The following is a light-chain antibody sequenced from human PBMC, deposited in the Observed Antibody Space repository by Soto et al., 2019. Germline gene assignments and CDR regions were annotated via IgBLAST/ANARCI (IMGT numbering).Light chain of an antibody. CDR1: QSISSY. V-gene: IGKV1-39*01. CDR3: QQSYSTPQTWT. J-gene: IGKJ1*01. Sequence: DIQMTQSPSSLSASVGDRVTITCRASQSISSYLNWYQQKPGKAPKLLIYAASSLQSGVPSRFSGSGSGTDFTLTISSLQPEDFATYYCQQSYSTPQTWTF. CDR2: AAS.